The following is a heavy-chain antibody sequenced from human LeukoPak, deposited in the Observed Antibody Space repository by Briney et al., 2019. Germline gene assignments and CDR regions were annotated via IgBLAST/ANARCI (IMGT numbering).Heavy chain of an antibody. V-gene: IGHV3-23*01. CDR1: GFPFRTFA. D-gene: IGHD3-3*01. J-gene: IGHJ1*01. CDR3: AKPATGYDFWSGYPEYFQH. CDR2: FRVSGGST. Sequence: GGPLRPSCAASGFPFRTFALGWVRRVPGRGREWVSAFRVSGGSTYYADSVKGRFTISRDNSRNTLYLQMNSLRAEDTAVYYCAKPATGYDFWSGYPEYFQHWGQGTLVTVSS.